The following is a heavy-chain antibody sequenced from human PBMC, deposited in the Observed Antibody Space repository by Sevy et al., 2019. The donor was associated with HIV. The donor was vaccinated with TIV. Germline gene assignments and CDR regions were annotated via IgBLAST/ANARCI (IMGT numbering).Heavy chain of an antibody. CDR1: GFTFTNYA. J-gene: IGHJ3*02. Sequence: GGSLRLSCAASGFTFTNYAMNWVRQAPGNGLEWVSTIFGARGVIYDADSLKGRFTISRDNSKNTLYLQMDSLRAEDTAVYYCAGGRYDSSGSFDAFDILGQGTLVTVSS. V-gene: IGHV3-23*01. CDR3: AGGRYDSSGSFDAFDI. CDR2: IFGARGVI. D-gene: IGHD3-22*01.